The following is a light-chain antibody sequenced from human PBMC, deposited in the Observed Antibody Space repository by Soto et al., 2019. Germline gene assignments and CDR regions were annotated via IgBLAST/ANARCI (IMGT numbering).Light chain of an antibody. J-gene: IGLJ3*02. CDR2: DTS. Sequence: QTVVTQEPSLTVSPGGTVTLTCGSDTGAVTGTHWPDWFQQRPGQAPRTLIYDTSTKPSWTPARFSGSLLGGKAALTLSGAQPEDEADYYCLLSYGPPWVFGGGTKLTVL. CDR3: LLSYGPPWV. V-gene: IGLV7-46*01. CDR1: TGAVTGTHW.